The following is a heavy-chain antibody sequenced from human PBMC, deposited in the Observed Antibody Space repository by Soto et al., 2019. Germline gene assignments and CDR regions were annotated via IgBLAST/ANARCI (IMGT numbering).Heavy chain of an antibody. V-gene: IGHV3-23*01. Sequence: GGSLRLSCAASGFTFSSYAMSWVRQAPGKGLEWVSAISGSGGSTYYADSVKGRFTISRDNSKNTLYLQMNSLRAEDTAVYYCAKGLEAIQPWIQPPFDYYGMDVWGQGTTVTVSS. D-gene: IGHD5-18*01. CDR1: GFTFSSYA. CDR3: AKGLEAIQPWIQPPFDYYGMDV. CDR2: ISGSGGST. J-gene: IGHJ6*02.